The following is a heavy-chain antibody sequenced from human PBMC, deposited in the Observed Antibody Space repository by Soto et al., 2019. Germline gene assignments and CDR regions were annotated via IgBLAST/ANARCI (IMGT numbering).Heavy chain of an antibody. D-gene: IGHD2-21*02. CDR2: IIPILGIA. J-gene: IGHJ4*02. CDR1: GGTFSSYT. V-gene: IGHV1-69*02. CDR3: ARVLAYCGGDCYPVFDY. Sequence: QVQLVQSGAEVKKPGSSVKVSCKASGGTFSSYTISWVRQAPGQGLEWMGRIIPILGIANYAQKFQGRVTITADKYTSTAYMELSSLRSEDTAVYYCARVLAYCGGDCYPVFDYWGQGTLVTVSS.